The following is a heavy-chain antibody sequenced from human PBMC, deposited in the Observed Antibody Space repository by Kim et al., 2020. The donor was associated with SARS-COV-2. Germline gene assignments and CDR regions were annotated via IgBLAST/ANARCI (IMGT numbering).Heavy chain of an antibody. D-gene: IGHD6-19*01. CDR2: IYPGDSDT. J-gene: IGHJ3*02. CDR1: GYSFTSYW. CDR3: ARRKQWLADAFDI. V-gene: IGHV5-51*01. Sequence: GESLKISCKGSGYSFTSYWIGWVRQMPGKGLEWMGIIYPGDSDTRYSPSFQGQVTISADKSISTAYLQWSSLMASDTAMYYCARRKQWLADAFDIWGQGTMVTVSS.